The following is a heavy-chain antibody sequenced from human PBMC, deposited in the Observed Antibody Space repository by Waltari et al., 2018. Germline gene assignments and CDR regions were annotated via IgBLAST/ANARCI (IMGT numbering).Heavy chain of an antibody. Sequence: VQVVQSGAEVKKPGASVKVSCKVSGYTLTAFPIHWVRQAPGKGLEWMGNFDPEDGETMYAQKFQGRVTMTEDTSTDTAYMELSSLRSEDTAVYYCATERIFGRDWLDPWGQGSLVTVSS. D-gene: IGHD3-3*01. J-gene: IGHJ5*02. V-gene: IGHV1-24*01. CDR3: ATERIFGRDWLDP. CDR1: GYTLTAFP. CDR2: FDPEDGET.